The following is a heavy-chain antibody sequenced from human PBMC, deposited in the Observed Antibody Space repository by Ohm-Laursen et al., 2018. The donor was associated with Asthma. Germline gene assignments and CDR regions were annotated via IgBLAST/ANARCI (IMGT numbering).Heavy chain of an antibody. CDR3: ARIGPEWELPGREYSLIH. J-gene: IGHJ1*01. V-gene: IGHV3-48*01. D-gene: IGHD1-26*01. CDR2: ITSYSSTT. Sequence: LSLTCAASGFTFSSYSMNWVRQAPGKGLEWVSYITSYSSTTYYADSVKGRFTISRDNAKNSLYLQMDSLRVDDTALYYCARIGPEWELPGREYSLIHWGQGTLVTVSS. CDR1: GFTFSSYS.